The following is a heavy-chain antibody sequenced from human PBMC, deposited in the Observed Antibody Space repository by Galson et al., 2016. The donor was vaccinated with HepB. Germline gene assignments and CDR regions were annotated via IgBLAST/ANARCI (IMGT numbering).Heavy chain of an antibody. D-gene: IGHD3-16*01. CDR1: GPTFSTYA. Sequence: SLRLSCAASGPTFSTYAMHWVRQAPGKGLEWVAIISYDGSNKYYVDSVRGRFTISRDNSKNTLHLHMNSLRAEDTAVYYCARDREGDLAFDIWGQGTLVTVSS. J-gene: IGHJ3*02. CDR2: ISYDGSNK. CDR3: ARDREGDLAFDI. V-gene: IGHV3-30-3*01.